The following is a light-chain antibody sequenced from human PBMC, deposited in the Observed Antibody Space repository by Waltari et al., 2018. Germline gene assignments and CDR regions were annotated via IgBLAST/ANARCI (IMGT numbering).Light chain of an antibody. Sequence: EIVLTQSPDTLSLSPGERATLSCRASQSVSSNFLGWYQQTPGQAPRLLIYGASNRVTGVPDRFTGSGSGTDFTLTINRLEPEDFAVYFCHQYGISPGTFGQ. CDR3: HQYGISPGT. J-gene: IGKJ1*01. CDR1: QSVSSNF. CDR2: GAS. V-gene: IGKV3-20*01.